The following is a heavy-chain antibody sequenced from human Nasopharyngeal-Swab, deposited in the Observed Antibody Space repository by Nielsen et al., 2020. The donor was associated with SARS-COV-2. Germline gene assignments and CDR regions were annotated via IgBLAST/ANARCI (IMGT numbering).Heavy chain of an antibody. D-gene: IGHD2-15*01. CDR1: GYIFTTFW. J-gene: IGHJ6*03. CDR3: ARLRGSAFYYYYLDV. V-gene: IGHV5-51*01. CDR2: IYPDDSDT. Sequence: GESLKISCKGSGYIFTTFWITWVRQMPEKGLEWMGIIYPDDSDTRYSPSFQGQVTFSVDKSTSTAYLQWSSLKASDTAMYYCARLRGSAFYYYYLDVWGKGTTVTVSS.